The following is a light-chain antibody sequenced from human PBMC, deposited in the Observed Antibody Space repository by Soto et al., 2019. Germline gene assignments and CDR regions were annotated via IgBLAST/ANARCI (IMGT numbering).Light chain of an antibody. CDR2: DAS. V-gene: IGKV3-11*01. CDR3: QQRSTWYPYT. CDR1: QSVSSY. J-gene: IGKJ2*01. Sequence: EIVLTQSPATLSLSPGERATLSCRASQSVSSYLACYQQKPGQAPRLLIYDASNRATGIPARFSGSGSGTEFTLTISCLVPVDFAVYYGQQRSTWYPYTFGQGTKLDVK.